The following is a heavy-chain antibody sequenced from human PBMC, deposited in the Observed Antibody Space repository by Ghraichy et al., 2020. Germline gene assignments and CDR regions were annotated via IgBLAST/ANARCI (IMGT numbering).Heavy chain of an antibody. CDR1: GDSVSSNSAA. CDR2: TYYRSKWYN. D-gene: IGHD2-8*01. Sequence: SQTISLTCAISGDSVSSNSAAWNWIRQSPSRGLEWLGRTYYRSKWYNDYAVSVKSRITINPDTSKNQFSLQLNSVTPEDTAVYYCAKTRGGYCTNGVCYTFWPFDIWGQGTMVTVSS. CDR3: AKTRGGYCTNGVCYTFWPFDI. V-gene: IGHV6-1*01. J-gene: IGHJ3*02.